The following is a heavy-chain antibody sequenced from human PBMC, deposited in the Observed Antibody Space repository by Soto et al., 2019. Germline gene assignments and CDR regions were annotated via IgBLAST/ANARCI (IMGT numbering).Heavy chain of an antibody. D-gene: IGHD2-2*02. CDR3: VRGSCSSASCYTGDY. CDR2: IYFTGST. Sequence: KTSETLSLTCTVSNASISSYYWSWIRQPPGKGLEWIGYIYFTGSTNYNPSLKSRVTISVDTSKNHFSLKLSSVTAGDTAVYYCVRGSCSSASCYTGDYWGQGILVTVSS. J-gene: IGHJ4*02. V-gene: IGHV4-59*01. CDR1: NASISSYY.